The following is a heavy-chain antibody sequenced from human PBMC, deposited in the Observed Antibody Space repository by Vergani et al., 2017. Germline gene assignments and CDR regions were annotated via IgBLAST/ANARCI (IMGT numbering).Heavy chain of an antibody. CDR2: ISWNSGRI. J-gene: IGHJ4*02. Sequence: EVQLVESGGGLVQPGRSLRLSCAASGFTFDDYAMPWVRQAPGKGLEWVSGISWNSGRIGYADSVKGRFTISRDNAKNSLYLQMNSLRAEDTALYYCARETRDNPSSLDYWGQGTLVTVSS. D-gene: IGHD5-24*01. CDR1: GFTFDDYA. V-gene: IGHV3-9*01. CDR3: ARETRDNPSSLDY.